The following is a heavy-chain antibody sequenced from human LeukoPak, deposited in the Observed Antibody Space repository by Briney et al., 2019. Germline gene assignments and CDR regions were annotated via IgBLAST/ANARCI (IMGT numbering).Heavy chain of an antibody. Sequence: SETLSLTCTVSGGSISSSSYYWGWIRQPPGKGLEWIGSIYYGGSTYYNPSLKSRVTISVDTSKNQFSLKLSSVTAADTAVYYCTSSDTAMDDAEYFQHWGQGTLVTVSS. CDR3: TSSDTAMDDAEYFQH. CDR2: IYYGGST. J-gene: IGHJ1*01. D-gene: IGHD5-18*01. CDR1: GGSISSSSYY. V-gene: IGHV4-39*07.